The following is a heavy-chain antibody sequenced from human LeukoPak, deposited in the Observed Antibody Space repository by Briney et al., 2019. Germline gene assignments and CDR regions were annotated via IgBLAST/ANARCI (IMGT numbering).Heavy chain of an antibody. D-gene: IGHD6-19*01. V-gene: IGHV4-39*01. CDR1: GGSISSSGYF. CDR2: ISYSGTT. J-gene: IGHJ4*02. Sequence: SETLSLTCTVSGGSISSSGYFWSWIRQPPGKGLEWIGTISYSGTTYYNPTLKSRVTVSVDTSIKQFSLKVSSVTAADTAVYYCARAEGALAVAGPYFGYWGQGTLVTVSS. CDR3: ARAEGALAVAGPYFGY.